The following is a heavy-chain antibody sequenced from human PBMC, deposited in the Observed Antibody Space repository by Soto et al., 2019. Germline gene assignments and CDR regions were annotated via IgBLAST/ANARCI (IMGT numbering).Heavy chain of an antibody. CDR3: AYSTGWYRHDV. J-gene: IGHJ3*01. CDR1: GDSISNSRW. D-gene: IGHD6-19*01. V-gene: IGHV4-4*02. Sequence: QVQLQESGPGLVKPSGTLSLTCAVSGDSISNSRWWTWVREPPGQGLEWIGYIFHSGDTNYKPCPKSRVFISVGKSQHQFSLKVSSVTAAETAVYYCAYSTGWYRHDVWGQGTLVIVSS. CDR2: IFHSGDT.